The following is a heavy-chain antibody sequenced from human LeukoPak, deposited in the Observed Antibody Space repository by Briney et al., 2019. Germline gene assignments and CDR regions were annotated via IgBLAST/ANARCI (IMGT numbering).Heavy chain of an antibody. CDR2: LYSDGNT. CDR3: ARGVEPLAANTLAY. CDR1: GFTVITND. V-gene: IGHV3-53*01. Sequence: PGGSLRLSCAASGFTVITNDKTWVRQAPGKGLEWVSVLYSDGNTKYADSVQGRFTISRDNSKNTLHLEMNSLSPDDTAVYYCARGVEPLAANTLAYWGQGTLVTVSS. J-gene: IGHJ4*02. D-gene: IGHD1-14*01.